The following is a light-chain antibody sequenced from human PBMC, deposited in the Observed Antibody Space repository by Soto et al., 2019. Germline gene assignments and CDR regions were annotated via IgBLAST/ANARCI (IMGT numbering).Light chain of an antibody. CDR3: SSYTSRSTLVV. V-gene: IGLV2-14*01. J-gene: IGLJ2*01. CDR2: EVS. Sequence: QSALTQPASVSGSPGQSITISCTGTSSDVGGYNYVSWYQQHPGKAPKLMISEVSNRPSGVSNRFSGSKSGNTASLTIPGLQAEDEADYYCSSYTSRSTLVVFGGGTKVTVL. CDR1: SSDVGGYNY.